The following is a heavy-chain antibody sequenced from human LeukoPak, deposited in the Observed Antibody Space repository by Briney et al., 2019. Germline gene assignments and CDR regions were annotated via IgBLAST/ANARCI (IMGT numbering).Heavy chain of an antibody. V-gene: IGHV4-34*01. J-gene: IGHJ4*02. CDR3: ARGNIVATILGGLHGTTAFDF. D-gene: IGHD5-12*01. CDR2: MIQSGSS. CDR1: GGAFSDYY. Sequence: PSETLSLTCGVFGGAFSDYYWSWIRQAPGKGLEWIGEMIQSGSSNYNPSLRSRVTISGDTSRNQFSLKLNSLTAADTAVYYCARGNIVATILGGLHGTTAFDFWGQGILVTVSS.